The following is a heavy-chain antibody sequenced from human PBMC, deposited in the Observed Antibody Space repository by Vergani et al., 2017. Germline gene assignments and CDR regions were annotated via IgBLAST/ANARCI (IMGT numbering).Heavy chain of an antibody. J-gene: IGHJ4*02. D-gene: IGHD2-15*01. CDR2: ISSSSSYI. CDR3: AKEGGGYCSGGTCYPEY. V-gene: IGHV3-11*06. CDR1: GFTFSDYY. Sequence: QVQLVESGGGLVKPGGSLRLSCAASGFTFSDYYMSWIRQAPGKGLEWVSSISSSSSYIYYADSVKGRFTISRDNSKNTLYLQMKSLRPEDTAVYYCAKEGGGYCSGGTCYPEYWGQGTLVIVSS.